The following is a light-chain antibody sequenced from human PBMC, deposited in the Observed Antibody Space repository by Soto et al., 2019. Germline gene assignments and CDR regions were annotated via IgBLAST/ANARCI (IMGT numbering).Light chain of an antibody. CDR3: QAWDSRTVV. Sequence: SYELTQPPSVSVSPGQTASITCSGHKLGNKYACWYQQKPGQSPVLVIYQDTKRPSGIPERFSGSNSGNTATLTISGTQAMDEADYYCQAWDSRTVVFGGGTKVTVL. V-gene: IGLV3-1*01. CDR2: QDT. J-gene: IGLJ2*01. CDR1: KLGNKY.